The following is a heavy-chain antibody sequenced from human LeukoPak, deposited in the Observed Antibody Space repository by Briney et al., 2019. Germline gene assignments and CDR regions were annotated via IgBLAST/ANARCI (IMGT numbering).Heavy chain of an antibody. Sequence: AGGSLRLSCAASGFTFSSYEMNWVRQAPGKGLEWVSYISSSGSTIYYADSVKGRFTISRDNAKNSLYLQINSLRAEDTAVYYCARDLDIAVASTSDAFDIWGQGTMVTVSS. J-gene: IGHJ3*02. CDR1: GFTFSSYE. CDR2: ISSSGSTI. D-gene: IGHD6-19*01. V-gene: IGHV3-48*03. CDR3: ARDLDIAVASTSDAFDI.